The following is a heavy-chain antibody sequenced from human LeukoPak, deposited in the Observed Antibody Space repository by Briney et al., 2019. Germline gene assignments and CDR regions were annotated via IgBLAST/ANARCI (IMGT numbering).Heavy chain of an antibody. J-gene: IGHJ4*02. D-gene: IGHD5-18*01. CDR3: AKGRTGFSCGYGIDY. CDR2: ISTSDGTT. V-gene: IGHV3-23*01. Sequence: GGSLRLSCAASAFTFSSYAMSWVRQAPGKGLEWVSSISTSDGTTYYADSVKGRFTISRDNSKNTLYLQMNSLRAEDAAIYYCAKGRTGFSCGYGIDYWGQGTLVTVSS. CDR1: AFTFSSYA.